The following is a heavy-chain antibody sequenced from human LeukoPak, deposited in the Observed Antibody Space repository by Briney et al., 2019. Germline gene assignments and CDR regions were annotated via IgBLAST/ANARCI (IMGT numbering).Heavy chain of an antibody. CDR2: INPSGGST. V-gene: IGHV1-46*01. J-gene: IGHJ4*02. CDR3: ARDSRYCINGVCYSFDY. D-gene: IGHD2-8*01. Sequence: ASVKVSCKASGYTFTSYDINWVRQATGQGLEWMGIINPSGGSTSYAQKFQGRVTMTRDMSTSTVYMELSSLRSEDTAVYYCARDSRYCINGVCYSFDYWGQGTLVTVSS. CDR1: GYTFTSYD.